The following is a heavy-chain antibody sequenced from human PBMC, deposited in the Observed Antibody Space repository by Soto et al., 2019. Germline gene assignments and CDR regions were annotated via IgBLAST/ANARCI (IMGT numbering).Heavy chain of an antibody. CDR3: ARDKITGLFDY. D-gene: IGHD2-8*02. V-gene: IGHV4-30-2*01. CDR1: GGSISSGGYS. Sequence: SETQSLTCAVSGGSISSGGYSWSWIRQPPGKGLEWIGYINHSGSTNYNPSLKSRVTISVDTSKNQFSLKLTSVTAADTAVYYCARDKITGLFDYWGQGTLVTVSS. CDR2: INHSGST. J-gene: IGHJ4*02.